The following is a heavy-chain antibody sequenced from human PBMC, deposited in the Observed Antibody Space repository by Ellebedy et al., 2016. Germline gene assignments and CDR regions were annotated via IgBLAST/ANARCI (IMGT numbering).Heavy chain of an antibody. Sequence: ASVKVSCKASGYTFTKFDMHWVRQAPGQGLEWMGWINTNTGNPTYAQGFTGRFVFSLDTSVSTTYLQISSLKAEDAAVYYCARALCRDRSGGYCYDSFDSWGQGILVTVSS. V-gene: IGHV7-4-1*02. J-gene: IGHJ4*02. CDR2: INTNTGNP. CDR3: ARALCRDRSGGYCYDSFDS. D-gene: IGHD2-21*02. CDR1: GYTFTKFD.